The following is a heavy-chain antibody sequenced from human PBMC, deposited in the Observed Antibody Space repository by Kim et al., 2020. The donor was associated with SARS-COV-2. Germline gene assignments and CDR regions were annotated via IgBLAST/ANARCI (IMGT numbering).Heavy chain of an antibody. CDR2: IYSGGST. D-gene: IGHD6-13*01. J-gene: IGHJ2*01. CDR1: GFTVSSNY. Sequence: GGSLRLSCAASGFTVSSNYMSWVRQAPGKGLEWVSVIYSGGSTYYADSVKGRFTIPRDNSKNTLYLQMNSLRVEDTAVYYCARAPQYSSSWYGRDWYFDLWGRGTLVTVSS. V-gene: IGHV3-53*01. CDR3: ARAPQYSSSWYGRDWYFDL.